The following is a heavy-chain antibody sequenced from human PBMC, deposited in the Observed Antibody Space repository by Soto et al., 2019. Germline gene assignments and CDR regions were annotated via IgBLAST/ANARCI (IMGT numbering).Heavy chain of an antibody. Sequence: ASVKVSCKASGYTFTGYYMHWVRQAPGQGLEWMGWINPNSGGTNYAQKFQGRVTMTRDTSISTAYMELSRLRSDDTAVYYCARAYNRDFSTDYWGQGTLVTVSS. CDR2: INPNSGGT. J-gene: IGHJ4*02. D-gene: IGHD3-3*01. CDR3: ARAYNRDFSTDY. V-gene: IGHV1-2*02. CDR1: GYTFTGYY.